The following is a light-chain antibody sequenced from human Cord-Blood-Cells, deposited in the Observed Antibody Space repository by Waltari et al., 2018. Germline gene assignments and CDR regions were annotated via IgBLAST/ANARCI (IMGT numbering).Light chain of an antibody. V-gene: IGKV1-39*01. J-gene: IGKJ1*01. CDR2: AAS. CDR1: QSISSY. Sequence: DIQMTQSPSSLSASVGDRVTITCRASQSISSYLNWYQQKPGKAPKLLIYAASSLQSGVPSMFGGSGSGTDFTLTISSLQPEDFATYFCQQSYSTLGTFGQGTKVEIK. CDR3: QQSYSTLGT.